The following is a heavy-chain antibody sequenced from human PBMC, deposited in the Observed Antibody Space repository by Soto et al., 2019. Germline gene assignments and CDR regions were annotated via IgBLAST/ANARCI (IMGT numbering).Heavy chain of an antibody. J-gene: IGHJ4*02. CDR1: GGTFSSYA. CDR3: ARPNTNWNDGSGPLDY. V-gene: IGHV1-69*01. CDR2: IIPIFGTA. Sequence: QVQLVQSGAEVKKPGSSVKVSCKVSGGTFSSYAISWVRQAPGQGLEWMGGIIPIFGTANYAQKFQGRVTITADESTSTAYMELSSQRSEDTAVYYCARPNTNWNDGSGPLDYWGQGTLVTVSS. D-gene: IGHD1-20*01.